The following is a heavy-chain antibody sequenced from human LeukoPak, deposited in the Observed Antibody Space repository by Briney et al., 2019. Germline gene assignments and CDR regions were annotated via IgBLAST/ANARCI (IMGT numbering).Heavy chain of an antibody. V-gene: IGHV3-7*01. D-gene: IGHD4-17*01. CDR1: GFTFSSYE. Sequence: GGSLRLSCAASGFTFSSYEMNWVRQAPGKGLEWVANIKQDGSEKYYVGSVKGRLTISRDNAKNSLYLQMNSLRAEDTAVYYCARIEEGPVTTYTYFDYWGQGTLVTVSS. CDR2: IKQDGSEK. J-gene: IGHJ4*02. CDR3: ARIEEGPVTTYTYFDY.